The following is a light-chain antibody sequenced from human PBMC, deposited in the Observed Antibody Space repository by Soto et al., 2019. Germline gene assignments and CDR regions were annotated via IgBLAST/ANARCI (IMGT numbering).Light chain of an antibody. CDR2: HNY. J-gene: IGLJ1*01. Sequence: QSALTQPPSASGTPGQRVTISCSGSSSNIGSDFVYWYQQLPGTAPKLLIYHNYQRPSGVPDRFSGSKSGTSGSLAISDLRSEDEADYYCSAWDDSLSAYVFGAATNLTVL. V-gene: IGLV1-47*01. CDR3: SAWDDSLSAYV. CDR1: SSNIGSDF.